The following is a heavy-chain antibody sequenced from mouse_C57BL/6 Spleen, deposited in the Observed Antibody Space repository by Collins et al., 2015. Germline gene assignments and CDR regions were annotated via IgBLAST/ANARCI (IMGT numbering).Heavy chain of an antibody. V-gene: IGHV3-6*01. J-gene: IGHJ2*01. Sequence: DVQLQESGPGLVKPSQSLSLTCSVTGYSITSGYYWNWIRQFPGNKLEWMGYISYDGSSNYNPSLKNRFSITRDTSENQFFLKLNSVTTEDTATYYCAREYFDVWGQGTTLTVSS. CDR2: ISYDGSS. CDR1: GYSITSGYY. CDR3: AREYFDV.